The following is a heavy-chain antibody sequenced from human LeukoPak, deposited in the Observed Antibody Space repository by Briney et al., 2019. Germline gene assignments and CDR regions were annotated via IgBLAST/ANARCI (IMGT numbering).Heavy chain of an antibody. CDR3: ARIYCSRGSCYSSNWFDS. D-gene: IGHD2-15*01. V-gene: IGHV3-7*05. CDR1: GFTFSNYW. CDR2: IKEDGSEE. J-gene: IGHJ5*01. Sequence: GSLRLSCATSGFTFSNYWMSWVRQAPGIGLEWLANIKEDGSEEFYVDSVKGRFTISRDNAENSLYLQMNGLRVEDTAVYYCARIYCSRGSCYSSNWFDSWGQGTLVTVSS.